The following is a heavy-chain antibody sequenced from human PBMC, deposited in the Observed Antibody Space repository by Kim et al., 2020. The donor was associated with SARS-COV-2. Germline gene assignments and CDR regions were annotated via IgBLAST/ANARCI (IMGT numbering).Heavy chain of an antibody. CDR1: GGSISRYY. D-gene: IGHD2-2*02. J-gene: IGHJ4*02. CDR2: IYNSGST. CDR3: ARQSGSSTSCYSFDY. V-gene: IGHV4-59*08. Sequence: SETLSLTCTVSGGSISRYYWSWIRQSPGKGLEWIGYIYNSGSTNYNPSLKSRVTISVDTSKNQFSLKLSSVTAADTAVYYCARQSGSSTSCYSFDYWGQGTLVTVSS.